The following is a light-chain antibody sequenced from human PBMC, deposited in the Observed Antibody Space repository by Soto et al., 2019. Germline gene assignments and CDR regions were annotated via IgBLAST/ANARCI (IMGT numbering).Light chain of an antibody. Sequence: QSVLTQPPSASGTPGQRVTISCSGSSSNIGSNTVNWYQQLPGTAPKLLIYSNNQRPSGVAVRFSGSKSGTSASLAISGLQSEDEADDYCAAWDDSLSGPDVVFGGGTKLTVL. CDR2: SNN. CDR1: SSNIGSNT. CDR3: AAWDDSLSGPDVV. J-gene: IGLJ2*01. V-gene: IGLV1-44*01.